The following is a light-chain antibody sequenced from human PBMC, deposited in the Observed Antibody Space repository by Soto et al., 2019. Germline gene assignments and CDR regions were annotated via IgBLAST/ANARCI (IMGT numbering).Light chain of an antibody. J-gene: IGLJ2*01. V-gene: IGLV1-44*01. CDR2: STN. CDR1: NSNIGSNT. CDR3: ASWDDSLNGSV. Sequence: QSVLTQPPSASGTPGQRVTMSCSGSNSNIGSNTVNWYQHLPGTAPKLLFYSTNQRPSGVPDRFSASKSGSSASLAISGLQSEDEADYYCASWDDSLNGSVFGGGTKLTVL.